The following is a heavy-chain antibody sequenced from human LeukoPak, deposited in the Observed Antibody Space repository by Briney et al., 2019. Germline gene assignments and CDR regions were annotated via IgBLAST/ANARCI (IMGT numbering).Heavy chain of an antibody. J-gene: IGHJ4*02. CDR3: ARGRFALDY. CDR1: GGSISSYY. D-gene: IGHD3-3*01. Sequence: PSETLSLTCTVPGGSISSYYWSWIRQPPGKGLEWIGYIYYSGSTNYNPSLKSRVTISVDTSKNQFSLKLSSVTAADTAVYYCARGRFALDYWGQGTLVTVSS. CDR2: IYYSGST. V-gene: IGHV4-59*01.